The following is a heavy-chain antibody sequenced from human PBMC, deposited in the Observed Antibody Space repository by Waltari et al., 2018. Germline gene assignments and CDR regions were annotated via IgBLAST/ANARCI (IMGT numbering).Heavy chain of an antibody. CDR3: ARARDDDYGGNSEGYYFDY. CDR1: GGTFSSYA. J-gene: IGHJ4*02. D-gene: IGHD4-17*01. Sequence: QVQLVQSGAEVKKPGSSVKVSCKASGGTFSSYAISWVRQALGQGLEWMGGIIPIFGTANYAQKFQGRVTITADESTSTAYMELSSLRSEDTAVYYCARARDDDYGGNSEGYYFDYWGQGTLVTVSS. V-gene: IGHV1-69*01. CDR2: IIPIFGTA.